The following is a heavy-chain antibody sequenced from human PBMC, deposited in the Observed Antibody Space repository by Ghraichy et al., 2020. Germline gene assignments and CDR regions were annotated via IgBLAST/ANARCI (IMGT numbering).Heavy chain of an antibody. J-gene: IGHJ4*02. CDR3: VRDLERFGVREY. CDR2: ISSGSSPR. V-gene: IGHV3-48*02. D-gene: IGHD3-10*01. CDR1: GFTFSSYD. Sequence: SLRLSCAASGFTFSSYDMNWVRQAPGKGLEWVSYISSGSSPRHYADSVKGRFTVSRDNAKNSLYLQMNSLRDEDTAVYYCVRDLERFGVREYWGQGTLVTVSS.